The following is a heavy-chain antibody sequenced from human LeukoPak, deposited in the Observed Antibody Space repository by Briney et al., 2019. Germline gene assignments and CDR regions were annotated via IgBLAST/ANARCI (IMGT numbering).Heavy chain of an antibody. J-gene: IGHJ4*02. CDR2: ISAYNGNT. Sequence: ASVKVSCKASGYTFTGYYMHWVRQAPGQGLEWMGWISAYNGNTNYAQKLQGRVTMTTDTSTSTAYMELRSLRSDDTAVYYCARAYCSSTSCFDNDYWGQGTLVTVSS. D-gene: IGHD2-2*01. CDR1: GYTFTGYY. CDR3: ARAYCSSTSCFDNDY. V-gene: IGHV1-18*04.